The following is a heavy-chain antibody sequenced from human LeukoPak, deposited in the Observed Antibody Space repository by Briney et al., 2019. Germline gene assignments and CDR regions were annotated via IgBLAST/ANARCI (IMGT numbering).Heavy chain of an antibody. V-gene: IGHV3-23*01. CDR3: AKGSSGYFADL. J-gene: IGHJ5*02. D-gene: IGHD3-22*01. CDR2: ISNDGGGT. Sequence: GGSLRLSCAASGFTFNNYGLIWVRLAPGKGLEWVAAISNDGGGTMYAAFVEGRFTISRDNSKNTLFLQMNSPRAEDTALYYCAKGSSGYFADLWGQGTLVTVSS. CDR1: GFTFNNYG.